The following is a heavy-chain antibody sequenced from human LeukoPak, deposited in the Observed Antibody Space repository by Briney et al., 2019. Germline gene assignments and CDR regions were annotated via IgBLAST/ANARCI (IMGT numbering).Heavy chain of an antibody. CDR1: GYSFTGYF. D-gene: IGHD2-15*01. CDR2: INPHSSST. V-gene: IGHV1-2*02. Sequence: ASVKVSCKASGYSFTGYFILWMRQAPGQGLEWMGWINPHSSSTNYAPKFQGRVTSTRDTSINTVYLQLTSLRPDDTAIYYCARRGLAASSDSWGQGTLVTVSS. CDR3: ARRGLAASSDS. J-gene: IGHJ4*02.